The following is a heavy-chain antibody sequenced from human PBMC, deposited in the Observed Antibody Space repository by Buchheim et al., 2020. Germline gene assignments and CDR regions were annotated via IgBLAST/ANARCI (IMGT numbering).Heavy chain of an antibody. CDR1: GFTFSSYS. CDR2: ISSSSSYI. Sequence: EVQLVESGGGLVKPGGSLRLSCAASGFTFSSYSMNWVRQAPGKGLEWVSSISSSSSYIYSADSVKGRFTISRENAKNSLDLQMNSLRAEDTAVYYCARVGLRYYDSSGYYWDYWGQGTL. CDR3: ARVGLRYYDSSGYYWDY. D-gene: IGHD3-22*01. V-gene: IGHV3-21*01. J-gene: IGHJ4*02.